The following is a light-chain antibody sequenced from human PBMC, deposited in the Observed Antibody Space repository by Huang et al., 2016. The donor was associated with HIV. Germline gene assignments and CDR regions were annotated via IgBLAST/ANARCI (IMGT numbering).Light chain of an antibody. CDR3: QQIYKIPFT. J-gene: IGKJ3*01. CDR2: AAS. CDR1: QTVTTL. Sequence: DIQMSQCPSYLSASVGERVTITCRPSQTVTTLLNWYQRKPGKTPKILLYAASTLQCGVPSRCIGSGPGTAFTLSISSLQPLDFATYYCQQIYKIPFTFGPGTKVDLK. V-gene: IGKV1-39*01.